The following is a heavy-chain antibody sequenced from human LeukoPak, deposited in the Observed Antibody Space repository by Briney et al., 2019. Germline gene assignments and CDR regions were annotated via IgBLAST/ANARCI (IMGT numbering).Heavy chain of an antibody. Sequence: PGGSLRLPCAASGFTFSDYYMSWIRQAPGKGLEWVSYISSSGSTIYYADSVKGRFTISRDNAKNSLYLQMNSLRAEDTAVYYCARDTNYYDSSGYYPNWGQGTLVTVSS. J-gene: IGHJ4*02. CDR2: ISSSGSTI. CDR3: ARDTNYYDSSGYYPN. CDR1: GFTFSDYY. D-gene: IGHD3-22*01. V-gene: IGHV3-11*01.